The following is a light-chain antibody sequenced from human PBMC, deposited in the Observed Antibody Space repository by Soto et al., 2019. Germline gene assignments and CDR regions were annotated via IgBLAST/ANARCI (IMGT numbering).Light chain of an antibody. CDR1: NIGSKS. CDR3: QVWDSSSDQGVV. V-gene: IGLV3-21*04. J-gene: IGLJ2*01. Sequence: SYELTQPPSVSVAPGKTARITCGGNNIGSKSVHWYQQKPGQAPVLVIYYDSDRPSGIPERFSGSNSGNTATLTISRVEAGDEADYYCQVWDSSSDQGVVFGGGPKVTVL. CDR2: YDS.